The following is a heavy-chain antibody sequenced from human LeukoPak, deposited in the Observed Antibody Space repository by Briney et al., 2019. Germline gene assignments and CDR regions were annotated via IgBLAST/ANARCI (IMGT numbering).Heavy chain of an antibody. CDR1: GYTFTSYD. CDR2: MNPNSGNT. J-gene: IGHJ4*02. Sequence: ASVKVSCKASGYTFTSYDINWVRQATGQGLEWMGWMNPNSGNTGYAQKFQGRVTMTRNTSISTAYMEPSSLRSEDTAVYYCARGYIDSAMVSLTPVGYWGQGTLVTVSS. D-gene: IGHD5-18*01. CDR3: ARGYIDSAMVSLTPVGY. V-gene: IGHV1-8*01.